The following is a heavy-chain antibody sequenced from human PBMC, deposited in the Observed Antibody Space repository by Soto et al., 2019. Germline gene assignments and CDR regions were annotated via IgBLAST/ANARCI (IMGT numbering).Heavy chain of an antibody. V-gene: IGHV3-15*01. CDR3: TTFDILTGYYNS. CDR2: IKSKTGGGTT. Sequence: GGSLRLSCAASGFTFSNAWMSWVRQAPRKGLEWVGRIKSKTGGGTTDYAAPVKGRFTISRDDSKNTLYLQMNSLKTEDTAVYYCTTFDILTGYYNSWGQGTLVTVSS. CDR1: GFTFSNAW. J-gene: IGHJ5*02. D-gene: IGHD3-9*01.